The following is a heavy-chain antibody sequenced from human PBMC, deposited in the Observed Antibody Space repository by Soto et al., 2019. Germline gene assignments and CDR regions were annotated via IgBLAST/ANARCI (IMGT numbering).Heavy chain of an antibody. CDR1: GGTIRSPDW. CDR2: IFQSGST. D-gene: IGHD6-19*01. Sequence: SETLSLTCGVSGGTIRSPDWWTWVRQPPGKGLEWIGEIFQSGSTNYTPSLERRVTISVDKSKNQFSLTLTSVTAADTAVYFCARGRGRYSSGWSWFDPWGQGILVTVSS. V-gene: IGHV4-4*02. J-gene: IGHJ5*02. CDR3: ARGRGRYSSGWSWFDP.